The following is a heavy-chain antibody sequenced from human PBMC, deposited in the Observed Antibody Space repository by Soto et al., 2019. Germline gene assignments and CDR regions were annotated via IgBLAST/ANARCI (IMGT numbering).Heavy chain of an antibody. J-gene: IGHJ4*02. Sequence: EVQRVESGGGLVKPGGSLRLSCAASGFSFSSYGMNWVRQAPGKGLEWVSSIISGSSYIYYADSVKGRFTISRDDAKNSLYSQMYSMTAVETAVLHCARRAYCSSSSDWGQGTLVTVSS. CDR3: ARRAYCSSSSD. V-gene: IGHV3-21*01. CDR1: GFSFSSYG. CDR2: IISGSSYI. D-gene: IGHD6-13*01.